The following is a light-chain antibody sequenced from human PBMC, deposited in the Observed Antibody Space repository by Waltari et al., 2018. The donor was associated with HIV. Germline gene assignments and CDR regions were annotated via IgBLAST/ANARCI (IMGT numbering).Light chain of an antibody. Sequence: DIQMTQSPSTVSASVGDRVNITCRASQNLNNWLTWFQQHPGKAPKVLIYKASTLESGVPSRFSGSASETEFTLTISCLQPDDVATYYCQQYSSYSVYTFGQGTKVEIK. J-gene: IGKJ2*01. CDR2: KAS. V-gene: IGKV1-5*03. CDR3: QQYSSYSVYT. CDR1: QNLNNW.